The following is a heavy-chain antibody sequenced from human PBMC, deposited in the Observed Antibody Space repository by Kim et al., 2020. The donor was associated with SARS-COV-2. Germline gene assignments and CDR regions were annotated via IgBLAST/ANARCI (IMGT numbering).Heavy chain of an antibody. CDR2: IIPILGIA. CDR1: GGTFSSYT. D-gene: IGHD1-1*01. V-gene: IGHV1-69*02. J-gene: IGHJ4*02. Sequence: SVKVSCKASGGTFSSYTISWVRQAPGQGLEWMGRIIPILGIANYAQKFQGRVTITADKSTSTAYMELSSLRSEDTAVYYCARASWSWEMATTAALDYWGQGTLVTVSS. CDR3: ARASWSWEMATTAALDY.